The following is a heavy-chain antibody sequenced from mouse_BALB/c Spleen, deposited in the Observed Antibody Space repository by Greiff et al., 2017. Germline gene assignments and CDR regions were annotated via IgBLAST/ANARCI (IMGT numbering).Heavy chain of an antibody. CDR2: ISSGSSTI. Sequence: EVQLVESGGGLVQPGGSRKLSCAASGFTFSSFGMHWVRQAPEKGLEWVAYISSGSSTIYYADTVKGRFTISRDNPKNTLFLQMTSLRSEDTAMYYCARCNYYGSSYWYFDVWGAGTTVTVSS. CDR1: GFTFSSFG. CDR3: ARCNYYGSSYWYFDV. D-gene: IGHD1-1*01. V-gene: IGHV5-17*02. J-gene: IGHJ1*01.